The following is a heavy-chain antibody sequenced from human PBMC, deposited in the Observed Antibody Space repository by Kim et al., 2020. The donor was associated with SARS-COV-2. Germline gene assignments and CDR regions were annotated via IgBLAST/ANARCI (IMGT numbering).Heavy chain of an antibody. J-gene: IGHJ6*03. CDR3: ARHVGYYYYYMDV. V-gene: IGHV5-51*01. CDR1: GYSFTSYW. D-gene: IGHD2-15*01. Sequence: GESLKISCKGSGYSFTSYWIGWVRQMPGKGLEWMGIIYPGDSDPRYSPSFQGQVTISADKSISTAYLQWSSLKASDTAMYYCARHVGYYYYYMDVWGKGTTVTVSS. CDR2: IYPGDSDP.